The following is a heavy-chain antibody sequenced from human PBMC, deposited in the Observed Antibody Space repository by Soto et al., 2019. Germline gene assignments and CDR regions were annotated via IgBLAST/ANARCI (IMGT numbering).Heavy chain of an antibody. D-gene: IGHD3-10*01. CDR3: ARSKRGTMVRGVPAWFDP. J-gene: IGHJ5*02. V-gene: IGHV4-30-2*01. CDR1: GGSISSGGYS. Sequence: PSETLSLTCAVYGGSISSGGYSWSWIRQPPGKGLEWIGYIYHSGSTYYNPSLKSRVTISIDRSKNQFSLKLSSVTAADTAVYYCARSKRGTMVRGVPAWFDPWGQGTLVTVSS. CDR2: IYHSGST.